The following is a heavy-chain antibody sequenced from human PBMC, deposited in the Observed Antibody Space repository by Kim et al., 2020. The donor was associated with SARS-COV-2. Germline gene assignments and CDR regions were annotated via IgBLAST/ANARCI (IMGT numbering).Heavy chain of an antibody. D-gene: IGHD5-12*01. CDR2: SSPSGDTM. Sequence: GGSLRLSCAASGFTFSDSYMNWIRQAPGKGLEWGSFSSPSGDTMFYSDSVKGRFTIARDNAKNSLYLQMNSLIVEDTAIYYCAKAGPGYKAFEFWGQGTL. CDR1: GFTFSDSY. J-gene: IGHJ4*02. V-gene: IGHV3-11*01. CDR3: AKAGPGYKAFEF.